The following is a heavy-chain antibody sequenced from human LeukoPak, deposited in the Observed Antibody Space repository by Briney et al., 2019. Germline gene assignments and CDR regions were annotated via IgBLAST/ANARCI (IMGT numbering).Heavy chain of an antibody. CDR2: INPNSGGT. CDR1: GYTFTGYY. Sequence: ASVKVSCKASGYTFTGYYMHWVRQAPGQGLEWMGWINPNSGGTNYAQKFQGRVTMTRDTSISTAYMELSRLRSDDTAVYYCARETGWINMVVVVRPFDYWGQGTLVTVFS. CDR3: ARETGWINMVVVVRPFDY. V-gene: IGHV1-2*02. D-gene: IGHD3-22*01. J-gene: IGHJ4*02.